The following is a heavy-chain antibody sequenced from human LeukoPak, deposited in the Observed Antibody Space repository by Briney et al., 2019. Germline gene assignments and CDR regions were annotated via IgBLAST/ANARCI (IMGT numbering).Heavy chain of an antibody. J-gene: IGHJ4*02. CDR2: INPSGGST. D-gene: IGHD3-3*01. CDR3: ARDQGGGDYDFWSGYPEDY. CDR1: GYTFTSYY. V-gene: IGHV1-46*01. Sequence: ASVKVSCKAFGYTFTSYYMHWVRQAPGQGLEWMGVINPSGGSTSYAQKFQGRVTMTRDMSTSTVYMELSSLRSEDTAVYYCARDQGGGDYDFWSGYPEDYWGQGTLVTVSS.